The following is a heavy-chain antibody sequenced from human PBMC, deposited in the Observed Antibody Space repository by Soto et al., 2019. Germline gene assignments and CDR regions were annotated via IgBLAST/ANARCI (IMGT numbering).Heavy chain of an antibody. Sequence: GGSLSLSCAASGFTFSSYTMNWVRQAPGKGLEWVSLISARGGSTYYADSVKGRFTISRDNSKNTLYLQMNSLRAEDTGVYYCARDPPNDKTKPDYGLEGWGQGTAVTVAS. CDR1: GFTFSSYT. V-gene: IGHV3-23*01. D-gene: IGHD3-22*01. CDR2: ISARGGST. J-gene: IGHJ6*02. CDR3: ARDPPNDKTKPDYGLEG.